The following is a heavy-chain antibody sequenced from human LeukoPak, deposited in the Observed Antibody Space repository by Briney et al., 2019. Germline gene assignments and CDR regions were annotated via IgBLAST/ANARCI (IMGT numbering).Heavy chain of an antibody. D-gene: IGHD5-18*01. Sequence: PGGSLRLSCAASEFTFSNFAMSWVRQAPGKGLEWVSYIRGGGAGTLYADSVKGRFTVSRDNSKSTLYLQMCSLRVEDTAVYYCAKCAQSYGNDAFDLWGPGTMVTVSS. J-gene: IGHJ3*01. CDR1: EFTFSNFA. CDR3: AKCAQSYGNDAFDL. V-gene: IGHV3-23*01. CDR2: IRGGGAGT.